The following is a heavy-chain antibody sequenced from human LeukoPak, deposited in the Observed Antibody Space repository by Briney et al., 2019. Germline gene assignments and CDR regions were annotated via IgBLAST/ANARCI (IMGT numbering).Heavy chain of an antibody. J-gene: IGHJ3*02. CDR1: GFTFSSYE. CDR3: AKGVVAGTRVAFDI. V-gene: IGHV3-23*01. CDR2: IIYSGRET. D-gene: IGHD6-19*01. Sequence: PGGSLRLSCAASGFTFSSYEMNWVRQAPGKGLEWVSGIIYSGRETYYADSVRGRFTISRDNSQNTLYLQMNSLRAEDTAKYYCAKGVVAGTRVAFDIWGQGTMVTVSS.